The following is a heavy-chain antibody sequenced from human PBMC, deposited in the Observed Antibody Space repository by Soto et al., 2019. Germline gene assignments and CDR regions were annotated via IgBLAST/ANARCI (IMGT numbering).Heavy chain of an antibody. CDR3: ARRSNDYGDYV. V-gene: IGHV4-39*01. Sequence: QLQLQESGPGLVKPSETLSLTCTVSGGSISSSSYYWGWIRQPPGKGLEWIGSIYYSGSTYYNPSLKSRVTISVDTSKNQFSLKLCSVTAADTAVYYCARRSNDYGDYVWGQGTLVTVSS. D-gene: IGHD4-17*01. CDR2: IYYSGST. J-gene: IGHJ4*02. CDR1: GGSISSSSYY.